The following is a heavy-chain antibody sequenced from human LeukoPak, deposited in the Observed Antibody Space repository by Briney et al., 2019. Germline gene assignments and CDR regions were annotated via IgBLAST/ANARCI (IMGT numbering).Heavy chain of an antibody. Sequence: PSETLSLTCTVSGDSISNGGYFWSWIRQHPGKGLEWIGYIYYTGSTTYNPSLQSRVTISVDTSKNQFSLKLSSVTAADTAVYYCARDAQTLPGYSSSWGPHDYWGQGTLVTVSS. CDR1: GDSISNGGYF. CDR2: IYYTGST. D-gene: IGHD6-13*01. J-gene: IGHJ4*02. V-gene: IGHV4-31*03. CDR3: ARDAQTLPGYSSSWGPHDY.